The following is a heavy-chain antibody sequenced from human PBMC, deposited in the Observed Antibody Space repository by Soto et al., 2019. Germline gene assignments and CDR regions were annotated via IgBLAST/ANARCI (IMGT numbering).Heavy chain of an antibody. CDR2: IYYSGST. D-gene: IGHD3-22*01. J-gene: IGHJ4*02. V-gene: IGHV4-30-4*01. Sequence: QVQLQESGPGLVKPSQTLSLTCTVSGGSISSGDYYWSWIRQPPGKGLEWIGYIYYSGSTYYNPSLKSRVIISADPFKNQFSLKLSSVTAADTAVYYCARVPSSGPFDYWGQGILVTVSS. CDR3: ARVPSSGPFDY. CDR1: GGSISSGDYY.